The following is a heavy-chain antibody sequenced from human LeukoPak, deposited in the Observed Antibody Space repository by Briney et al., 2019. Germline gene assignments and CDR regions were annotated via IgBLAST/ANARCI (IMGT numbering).Heavy chain of an antibody. CDR2: ISWNSGSI. CDR3: ARGYDILTGYPDY. Sequence: GGSLRLSCAASGFTFSSYWMSWVRQAPGKGLEWVSGISWNSGSIGYADSVKGRFTISRDNAKNSLYLQMNSLRAEDTAVYYCARGYDILTGYPDYWGQGTLVTVSS. CDR1: GFTFSSYW. J-gene: IGHJ4*02. D-gene: IGHD3-9*01. V-gene: IGHV3-20*04.